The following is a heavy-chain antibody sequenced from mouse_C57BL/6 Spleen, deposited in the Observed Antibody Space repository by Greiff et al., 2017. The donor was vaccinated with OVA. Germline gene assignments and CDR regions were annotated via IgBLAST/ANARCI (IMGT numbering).Heavy chain of an antibody. CDR1: GFTFSSYG. J-gene: IGHJ2*01. V-gene: IGHV5-6*01. CDR2: ISSGGSYT. D-gene: IGHD3-2*02. Sequence: EVHLVESGGDLVKPGGSLKLSCAVSGFTFSSYGLSWVRQTPDKRLEWVATISSGGSYTYYPDSVKGRFTISRDNAKNTLYLQMSSLKSEDTAMYYCAGQLRPHYFDYWGQGTTLTVSS. CDR3: AGQLRPHYFDY.